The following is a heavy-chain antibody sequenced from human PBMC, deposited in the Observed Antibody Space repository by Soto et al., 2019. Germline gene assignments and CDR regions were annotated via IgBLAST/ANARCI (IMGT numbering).Heavy chain of an antibody. V-gene: IGHV1-18*01. CDR1: GFTFSNYG. CDR3: ASGTSIAVPEGP. Sequence: QVQLVQSGAEVKKPGPSVKVSCKGSGFTFSNYGFNWVRQAPGQGLEWVGWVSAYNVYTKSAQNFQHRLIMNTATCTSTAYMELRGLRPDETALYYCASGTSIAVPEGPWGQGTLVTVSS. J-gene: IGHJ4*02. D-gene: IGHD6-19*01. CDR2: VSAYNVYT.